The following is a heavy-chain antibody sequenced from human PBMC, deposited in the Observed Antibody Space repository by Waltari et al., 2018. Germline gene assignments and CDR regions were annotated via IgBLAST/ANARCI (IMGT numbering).Heavy chain of an antibody. D-gene: IGHD3-10*01. CDR1: GFTFSSYA. V-gene: IGHV3-23*03. Sequence: EVQLLESGGGLVQPGGSLRLSCAASGFTFSSYAMSWVRQAPGKGLEWVSVIYSGGSTYYADSVKGRFTISRDNSKNTLYLQMNSLRAEDTAVYYCVAVSALYYYYYMDVWGKGTTVTVSS. CDR2: IYSGGST. CDR3: VAVSALYYYYYMDV. J-gene: IGHJ6*03.